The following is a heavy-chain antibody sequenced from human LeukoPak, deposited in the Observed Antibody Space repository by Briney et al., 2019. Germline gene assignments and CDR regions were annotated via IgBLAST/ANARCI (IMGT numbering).Heavy chain of an antibody. J-gene: IGHJ4*02. V-gene: IGHV3-53*01. CDR3: ASRECSGGRCHFAGADPFDY. Sequence: GGSLRLSCAASGFTVSSSYMSWVRQAPGKGLEWVSVFYSGGKTYYTDSVKGRFTISRDNSKNTLYLQMNSLRAEDTAVYYCASRECSGGRCHFAGADPFDYWGQGTLVTVSS. CDR2: FYSGGKT. D-gene: IGHD2-15*01. CDR1: GFTVSSSY.